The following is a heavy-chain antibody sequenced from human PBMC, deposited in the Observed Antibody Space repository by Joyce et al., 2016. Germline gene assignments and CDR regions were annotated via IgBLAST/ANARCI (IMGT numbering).Heavy chain of an antibody. D-gene: IGHD5-24*01. Sequence: QVQLQESGPGLVRPSQTLSLTCTVSGGSISSGGYYWTWIRQHPGKGLEWIGYIYYHGIAFYSPSLKSRLTISLDTSKNHFSLKLSAVTAADTAVYYCASGDGDDSLDYLDVWGKGTTVTVSS. J-gene: IGHJ6*03. CDR2: IYYHGIA. V-gene: IGHV4-31*03. CDR3: ASGDGDDSLDYLDV. CDR1: GGSISSGGYY.